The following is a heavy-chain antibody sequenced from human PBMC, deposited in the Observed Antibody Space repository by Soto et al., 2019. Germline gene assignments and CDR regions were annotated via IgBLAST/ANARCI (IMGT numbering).Heavy chain of an antibody. V-gene: IGHV4-59*12. CDR2: IYYSGST. Sequence: SETLSLTCTVSGGSISSYYWSWIRQPPGKGLEWIGYIYYSGSTNYNPSLKSRVTISVDTSKNQFSLQLSSVTAADTAVYYCARGGAARPGYYYYYMDVSGKGTTVT. J-gene: IGHJ6*03. CDR1: GGSISSYY. D-gene: IGHD6-6*01. CDR3: ARGGAARPGYYYYYMDV.